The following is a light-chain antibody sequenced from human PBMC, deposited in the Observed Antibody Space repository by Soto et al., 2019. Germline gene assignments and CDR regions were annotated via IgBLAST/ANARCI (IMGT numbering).Light chain of an antibody. J-gene: IGKJ1*01. CDR2: SAS. Sequence: DIQMTQSPSSLSASVGDRVTITCRASQRVGSYLNWYQQKPGKAPTLLIYSASELQSGVSSRFSGRGSGTDFTLTIRNLQPEDFAVYYCQQSHNTPLTFGQGTKVEI. CDR1: QRVGSY. V-gene: IGKV1-39*01. CDR3: QQSHNTPLT.